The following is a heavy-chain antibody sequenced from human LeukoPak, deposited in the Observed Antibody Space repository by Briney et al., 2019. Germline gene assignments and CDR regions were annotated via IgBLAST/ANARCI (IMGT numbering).Heavy chain of an antibody. D-gene: IGHD3-22*01. J-gene: IGHJ6*02. CDR2: IIPIFGTA. V-gene: IGHV1-69*13. Sequence: SVKVCCKASGGTFSSYAISWVRQAPGQGLEWMGGIIPIFGTANYAQKFQGRVTITADESTSTAYMELSSLRSEDTAVYYCARTPSYYDSSEYGMDVWGQGTTVTVSS. CDR3: ARTPSYYDSSEYGMDV. CDR1: GGTFSSYA.